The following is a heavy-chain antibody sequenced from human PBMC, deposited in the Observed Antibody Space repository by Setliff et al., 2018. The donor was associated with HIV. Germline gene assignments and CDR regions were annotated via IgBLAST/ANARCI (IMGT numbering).Heavy chain of an antibody. CDR3: AKDRGYSTVWKPFDY. J-gene: IGHJ4*02. V-gene: IGHV3-30*02. Sequence: QPGGSLRLSCAAYGFTFSSYGMHWVRQAPGKGLGWVAFIRYDGSNKYYAYSVKGRFTISRDISRNTMYLQMNSLRAEDTAVYYCAKDRGYSTVWKPFDYWGQGTLVTVSS. CDR2: IRYDGSNK. D-gene: IGHD6-19*01. CDR1: GFTFSSYG.